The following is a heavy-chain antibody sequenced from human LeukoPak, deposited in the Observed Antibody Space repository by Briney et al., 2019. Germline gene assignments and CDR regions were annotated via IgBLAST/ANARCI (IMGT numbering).Heavy chain of an antibody. V-gene: IGHV4-34*01. D-gene: IGHD4-17*01. Sequence: SETLSLTCAVYGGSFSGYYWSWIRQPPGKGLEWIGEINHSGSTNYNPSLKSRVTISVDTSKNQFSLKLSSVTAADTAVYYCARANGEYKTTVTPWDYCYYYGMDVWGQGTTVTVSS. CDR2: INHSGST. J-gene: IGHJ6*02. CDR1: GGSFSGYY. CDR3: ARANGEYKTTVTPWDYCYYYGMDV.